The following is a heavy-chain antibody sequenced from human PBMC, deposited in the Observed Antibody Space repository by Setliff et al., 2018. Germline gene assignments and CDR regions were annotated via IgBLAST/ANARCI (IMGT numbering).Heavy chain of an antibody. CDR1: GFTFSRYA. J-gene: IGHJ6*03. CDR3: ASDPSYASSLYYYLEV. Sequence: GSLRLSCAASGFTFSRYAMNWVRQTPGKGLEWVSYISASSANIQYADSVRGRFTVSRDNARNSLYLQMNSLRGDDAAVYYGASDPSYASSLYYYLEVWGKGTTVTVSS. V-gene: IGHV3-48*01. CDR2: ISASSANI. D-gene: IGHD6-13*01.